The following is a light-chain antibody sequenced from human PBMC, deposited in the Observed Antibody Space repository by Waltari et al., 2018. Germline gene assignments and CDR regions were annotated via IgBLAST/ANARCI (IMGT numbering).Light chain of an antibody. CDR3: AAWDDSLSGRV. J-gene: IGLJ3*02. CDR1: RPNIGRNY. Sequence: QSVLTQPPSASGTPGQRVTIPASGSRPNIGRNYLYWYQRLPGTAPKPLLHRKNPRPPGVPARFSGSKSGTSASPAISGVRSEDEADYYCAAWDDSLSGRVFGGGTKLTVL. CDR2: RKN. V-gene: IGLV1-47*01.